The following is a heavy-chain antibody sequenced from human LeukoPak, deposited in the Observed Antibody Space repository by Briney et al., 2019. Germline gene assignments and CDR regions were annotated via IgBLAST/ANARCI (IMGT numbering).Heavy chain of an antibody. V-gene: IGHV4-59*01. CDR1: GGSISSYY. J-gene: IGHJ4*02. D-gene: IGHD3-3*01. Sequence: SETLSLTCTVSGGSISSYYWSWIRQPPGKGLEWVGYIYYSGSTNYNPSLKSRVTISVDTSKNQFSLKLSSVTAADTAVYYCARAHDFWSGSAFDYWGQETLVTVSS. CDR3: ARAHDFWSGSAFDY. CDR2: IYYSGST.